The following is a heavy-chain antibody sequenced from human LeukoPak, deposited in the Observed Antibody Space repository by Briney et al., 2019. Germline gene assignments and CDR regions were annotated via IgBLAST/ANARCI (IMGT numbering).Heavy chain of an antibody. V-gene: IGHV3-30*02. Sequence: GGSLRLSCAASGFTFSSYGMHWVRQAPAKRLEWVAFIRYDGSNKYYADSVKGRFTISRDNSKNTLYLQMNSLRAEDTAVYYCALKGVTVTGFDYWGQGTLVTVSS. CDR1: GFTFSSYG. CDR2: IRYDGSNK. J-gene: IGHJ4*02. CDR3: ALKGVTVTGFDY. D-gene: IGHD4-17*01.